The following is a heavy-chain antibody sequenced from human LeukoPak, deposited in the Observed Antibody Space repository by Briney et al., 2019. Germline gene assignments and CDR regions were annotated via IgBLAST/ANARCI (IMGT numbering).Heavy chain of an antibody. Sequence: SETLSLTCTVSGGSVRSSYYYWGWIRQPPGKGLEWIGYIYHSGSTYYNPSLKSRVTISVDRSKNQFSLKLSSVTAADTAVYYCARGVVPAALFDYWGQGTLVTVSS. V-gene: IGHV4-39*07. CDR2: IYHSGST. D-gene: IGHD2-2*01. J-gene: IGHJ4*02. CDR3: ARGVVPAALFDY. CDR1: GGSVRSSYYY.